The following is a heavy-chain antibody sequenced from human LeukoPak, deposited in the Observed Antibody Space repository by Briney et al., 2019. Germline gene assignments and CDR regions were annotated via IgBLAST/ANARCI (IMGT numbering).Heavy chain of an antibody. D-gene: IGHD5-18*01. CDR2: INGDGRNN. V-gene: IGHV3-74*01. CDR1: GLIFNSYW. CDR3: LAGGRGNTYGYFDY. Sequence: GGSLRLSCAASGLIFNSYWMHWVRQAPGKGLVWVSRINGDGRNNNYADSVKGRFTISRDNAKNTLYLQMNSLTAEDTAVYYCLAGGRGNTYGYFDYWGQGTLVTVSP. J-gene: IGHJ4*02.